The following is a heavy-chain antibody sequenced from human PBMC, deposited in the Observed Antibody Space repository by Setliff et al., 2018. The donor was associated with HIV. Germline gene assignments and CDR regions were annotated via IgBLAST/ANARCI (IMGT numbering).Heavy chain of an antibody. D-gene: IGHD2-2*01. Sequence: PSETLSLTCTASYATLSTADYYWTWIRPPPGKGLEWIGFVSYTGTTRYSPSLRSRISISIDASKNKFSLQLSSVTAADTAVYYCARQSTTSRDFDSWGQGTLVTVSS. V-gene: IGHV4-30-4*01. J-gene: IGHJ4*02. CDR3: ARQSTTSRDFDS. CDR1: YATLSTADYY. CDR2: VSYTGTT.